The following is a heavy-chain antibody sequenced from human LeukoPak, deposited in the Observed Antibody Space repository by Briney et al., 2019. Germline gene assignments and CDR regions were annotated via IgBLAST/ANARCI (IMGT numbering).Heavy chain of an antibody. J-gene: IGHJ4*02. CDR3: AKGNGRTAAAAPFDY. Sequence: GGSLRLSCSASGFTFSSYAIHWVRQAPGKGLEYVSAISSNGGSTDYADSVKGRFTISRDNSKNTLFLQMDSLRAEDTAVYYCAKGNGRTAAAAPFDYWGQGTLVTISS. CDR1: GFTFSSYA. CDR2: ISSNGGST. V-gene: IGHV3-64*04. D-gene: IGHD6-13*01.